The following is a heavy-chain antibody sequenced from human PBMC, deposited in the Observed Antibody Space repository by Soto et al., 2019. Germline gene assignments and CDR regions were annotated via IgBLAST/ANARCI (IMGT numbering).Heavy chain of an antibody. CDR1: GFTFSSYA. V-gene: IGHV3-23*01. CDR2: ISGSGGST. Sequence: GGSLRLSCAASGFTFSSYAMSWVRQAPGKGLEWVSAISGSGGSTYYADSVKGRFTISRDNSKNTLYLQMNSLRAEDTAVYYCARPTGYSSGWYSNFDYWGQGTLVTVSS. CDR3: ARPTGYSSGWYSNFDY. J-gene: IGHJ4*02. D-gene: IGHD6-19*01.